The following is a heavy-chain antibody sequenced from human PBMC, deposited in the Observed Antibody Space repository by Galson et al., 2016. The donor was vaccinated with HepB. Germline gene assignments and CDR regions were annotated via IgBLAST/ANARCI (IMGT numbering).Heavy chain of an antibody. CDR2: ISSGSTYI. J-gene: IGHJ6*04. CDR3: ARASGGGYDWDYYYGMDV. V-gene: IGHV3-21*01. CDR1: GFIFSTHS. D-gene: IGHD5-12*01. Sequence: SLRLSCAGSGFIFSTHSMAWVRQAPGKGLEWVSLISSGSTYIYYAGSVRGRFTISRDNAGNSLYLQMNTLRADDTAVYYCARASGGGYDWDYYYGMDVWGKGTTVTVSS.